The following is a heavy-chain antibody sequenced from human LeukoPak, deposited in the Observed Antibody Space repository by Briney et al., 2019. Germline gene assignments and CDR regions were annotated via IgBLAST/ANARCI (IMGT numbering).Heavy chain of an antibody. CDR2: IYSGGST. D-gene: IGHD4-17*01. Sequence: GGSLRLSCAASGFTVSSNYMSWVRQAPGKGLEWVSVIYSGGSTYYADSVKGRFTISRDNSKNTLYLQMNSLRAEDTAVYYCARIDDYCDHFDYWGQGTLVTVSS. V-gene: IGHV3-53*01. CDR1: GFTVSSNY. CDR3: ARIDDYCDHFDY. J-gene: IGHJ4*02.